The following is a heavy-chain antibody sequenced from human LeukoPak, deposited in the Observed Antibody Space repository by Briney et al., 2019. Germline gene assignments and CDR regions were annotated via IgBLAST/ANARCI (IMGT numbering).Heavy chain of an antibody. CDR2: ISNSGRT. CDR1: GGPISSSNHY. J-gene: IGHJ5*02. D-gene: IGHD2-15*01. Sequence: SETLSLTCTVSGGPISSSNHYWGWLRQPPGKGLEWIGTISNSGRTYYNPSLKSRVTISVDTSKNQFSLKVTSVTAADAAVYYCARQSCSGGSCYAESWGQGTLVTVS. CDR3: ARQSCSGGSCYAES. V-gene: IGHV4-39*01.